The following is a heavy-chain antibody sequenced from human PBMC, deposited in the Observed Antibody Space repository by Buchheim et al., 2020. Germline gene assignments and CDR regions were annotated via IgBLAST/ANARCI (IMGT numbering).Heavy chain of an antibody. CDR1: GGSFSGYY. V-gene: IGHV4-34*01. Sequence: QVQLQQWGAGLLKPSETLSLTCAVYGGSFSGYYWSWIRQPPGKGLEWIGEINHSGSTNYNPSLKSRVTISVDTSKNQFSLKLSSVTAADTAVYYCARALGRHNWNDVNWFDPWGQGTL. CDR2: INHSGST. D-gene: IGHD1-1*01. J-gene: IGHJ5*02. CDR3: ARALGRHNWNDVNWFDP.